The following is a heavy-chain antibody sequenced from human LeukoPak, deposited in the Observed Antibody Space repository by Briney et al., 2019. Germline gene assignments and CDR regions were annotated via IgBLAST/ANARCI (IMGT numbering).Heavy chain of an antibody. CDR3: ARVKGSGYRNSIDY. J-gene: IGHJ4*02. V-gene: IGHV3-20*04. Sequence: GGSLRLSCAASGFTFDDYAMNWVRQAPGKGLEWVSGINWNGGSTYYRDSVKGRFTISSVNAKNSLYLQMNSLRAEDTALYYCARVKGSGYRNSIDYWGQGTLVTVSS. D-gene: IGHD3-3*01. CDR1: GFTFDDYA. CDR2: INWNGGST.